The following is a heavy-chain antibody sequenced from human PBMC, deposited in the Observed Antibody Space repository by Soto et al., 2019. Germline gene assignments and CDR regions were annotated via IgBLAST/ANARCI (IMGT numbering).Heavy chain of an antibody. CDR3: ARVLGGMATVPFDY. D-gene: IGHD5-12*01. Sequence: LXLXCAASGFTFSSXAMHWVHQAPGTWLEWVAVISYEGSNKYYADSLKGRFTISRDNSNNTLYLQMNSLRTQDTAAYYCARVLGGMATVPFDYWGQGALVTVSS. J-gene: IGHJ4*02. CDR2: ISYEGSNK. V-gene: IGHV3-30-3*01. CDR1: GFTFSSXA.